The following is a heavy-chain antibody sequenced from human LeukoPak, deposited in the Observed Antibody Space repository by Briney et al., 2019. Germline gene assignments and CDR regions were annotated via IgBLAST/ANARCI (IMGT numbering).Heavy chain of an antibody. CDR1: GFTFSSYD. J-gene: IGHJ4*02. Sequence: GGSLRPSCAASGFTFSSYDMHWVRQATGKGLEWVSAIGTAGDTYYPGSVKGRFTISRDNAKNSLYLQMNSLRAEDTAVYYCARATYSGSYYHGPYFDYWGQGTLVTVSS. V-gene: IGHV3-13*01. CDR2: IGTAGDT. D-gene: IGHD1-26*01. CDR3: ARATYSGSYYHGPYFDY.